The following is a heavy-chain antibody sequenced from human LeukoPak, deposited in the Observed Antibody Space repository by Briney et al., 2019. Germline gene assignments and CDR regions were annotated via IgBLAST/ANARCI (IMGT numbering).Heavy chain of an antibody. Sequence: SETLSLTCTVSGGSISSSSYYWGWIRQPPGKGLEWIGSIYYSGSTYYNPSLKSRVTISVDTSKNQVSLRLSSVTAADTAVYYCARGTYWGQGTLVTVSS. V-gene: IGHV4-39*07. J-gene: IGHJ4*02. CDR2: IYYSGST. CDR1: GGSISSSSYY. CDR3: ARGTY.